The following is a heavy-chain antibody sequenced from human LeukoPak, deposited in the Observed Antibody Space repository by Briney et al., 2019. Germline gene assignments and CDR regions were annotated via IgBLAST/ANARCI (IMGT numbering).Heavy chain of an antibody. CDR1: GASFSGNY. CDR2: VNHTGYT. CDR3: ATGPGYCTGGSCFPRYFQQ. V-gene: IGHV4-34*01. Sequence: SETLSLTCSVYGASFSGNYWTWIRQPPGKGLEWIGDVNHTGYTKYKSSLKVRVTISVDTSESQFSLKLTSVTAANTAVYYCATGPGYCTGGSCFPRYFQQWGQGTLVTVSS. J-gene: IGHJ1*01. D-gene: IGHD2-15*01.